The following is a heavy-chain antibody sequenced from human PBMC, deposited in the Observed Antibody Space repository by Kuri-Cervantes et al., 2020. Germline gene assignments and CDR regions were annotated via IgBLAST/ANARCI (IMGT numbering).Heavy chain of an antibody. D-gene: IGHD4-17*01. V-gene: IGHV3-53*01. Sequence: GGSLRLSCAASGFTVSSNYMSWVRQAPGKGLEWVSVIYSGGSTYYADSVKGRFTISRDNSKNTLYLQMNSLRAEDTAVYYCASPSSDGDYYYYYGMDVWGQGTTVTVSS. CDR2: IYSGGST. J-gene: IGHJ6*02. CDR1: GFTVSSNY. CDR3: ASPSSDGDYYYYYGMDV.